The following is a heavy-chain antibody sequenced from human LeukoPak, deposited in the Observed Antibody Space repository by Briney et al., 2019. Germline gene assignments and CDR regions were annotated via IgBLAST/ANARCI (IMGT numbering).Heavy chain of an antibody. CDR2: IYYSGST. J-gene: IGHJ6*03. V-gene: IGHV4-39*02. CDR3: ARDGYYYDTSGYYEFYYYMDV. Sequence: SETLSLTCTVSGGSISSSSYYWGWIRQPPGKGLEWIGSIYYSGSTYYNPSLKSRVTISVDTSKNQFSLKLSSVTAADTAVYYCARDGYYYDTSGYYEFYYYMDVWGKGTTVTVSS. D-gene: IGHD3-22*01. CDR1: GGSISSSSYY.